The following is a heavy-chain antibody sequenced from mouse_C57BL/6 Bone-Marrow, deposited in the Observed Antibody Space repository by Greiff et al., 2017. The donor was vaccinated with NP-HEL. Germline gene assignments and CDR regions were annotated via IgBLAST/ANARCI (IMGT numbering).Heavy chain of an antibody. CDR3: ARERWLGYFDV. Sequence: QVQLKQSGAELVRPGASVKLSCKASGYTFTDYYINWVKQRPGQGLEWIARIYPGSGNTYYNEKFKGKATLTAEKSSSTAYMQLSSLTSEDSAVYFCARERWLGYFDVWGTGTTVTVSS. D-gene: IGHD1-1*02. CDR1: GYTFTDYY. CDR2: IYPGSGNT. V-gene: IGHV1-76*01. J-gene: IGHJ1*03.